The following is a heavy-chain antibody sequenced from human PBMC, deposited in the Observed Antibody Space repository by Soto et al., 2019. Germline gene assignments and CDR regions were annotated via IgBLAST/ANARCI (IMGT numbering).Heavy chain of an antibody. J-gene: IGHJ4*02. CDR3: VRVDTAMVRLDY. CDR2: ISAYNGNT. CDR1: GYTFTSYG. D-gene: IGHD5-18*01. Sequence: GASVKVSCKASGYTFTSYGISWVRQAPGQGLEWMGWISAYNGNTNYAQKLQGRVTMTTDTSTSTAYMELRSLRSDDTAVYYCVRVDTAMVRLDYWGQGILVTVSS. V-gene: IGHV1-18*04.